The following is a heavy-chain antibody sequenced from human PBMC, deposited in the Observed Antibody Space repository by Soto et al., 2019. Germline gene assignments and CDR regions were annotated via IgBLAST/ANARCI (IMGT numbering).Heavy chain of an antibody. V-gene: IGHV3-23*01. D-gene: IGHD1-26*01. CDR2: ISGSSDTI. Sequence: LSLSCATAGFIFSTYAMSWVRQAPGQGLEWASHISGSSDTIFYAESVKGRFTISRDNSKNTLYLEMNSLRVEDTALYYCSRDSGPSPVDAFDIWGQWTMVTVSS. CDR3: SRDSGPSPVDAFDI. J-gene: IGHJ3*02. CDR1: GFIFSTYA.